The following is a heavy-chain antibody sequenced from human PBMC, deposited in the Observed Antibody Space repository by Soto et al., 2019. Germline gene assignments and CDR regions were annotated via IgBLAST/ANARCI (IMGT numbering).Heavy chain of an antibody. D-gene: IGHD3-10*01. J-gene: IGHJ5*02. CDR2: MNPNSGNT. CDR1: GYTFTSYD. V-gene: IGHV1-8*01. CDR3: ARGAVRPKWFGEGEWFDP. Sequence: QVQLVQSGAEMQKPGASVKVSCKASGYTFTSYDINCVRQGTGQGLEWMGWMNPNSGNTGYAQKFQGRVSVTRNTSLSTAYMELSSRRSEDAAVYYCARGAVRPKWFGEGEWFDPWGQGTLVIVSS.